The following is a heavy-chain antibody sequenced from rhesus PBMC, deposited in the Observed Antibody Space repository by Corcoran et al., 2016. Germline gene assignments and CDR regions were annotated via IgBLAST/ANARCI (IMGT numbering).Heavy chain of an antibody. J-gene: IGHJ2*01. CDR1: GGPISDSYR. Sequence: QVQLQESGPGVVKPSETLSLTCAVSGGPISDSYRWSWIRQPPGKGLEWIGYIYGSSTSTDPTPSLKSRVTISKDTSKNQFSLKLSSVTAADTAVYYCARRGTGSSWSLKWYFDLWGPGTPLTISS. V-gene: IGHV4S10*01. D-gene: IGHD6-13*01. CDR2: IYGSSTST. CDR3: ARRGTGSSWSLKWYFDL.